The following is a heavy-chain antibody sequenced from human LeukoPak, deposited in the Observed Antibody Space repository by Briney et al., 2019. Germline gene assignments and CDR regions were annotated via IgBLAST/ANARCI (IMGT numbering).Heavy chain of an antibody. V-gene: IGHV4-34*01. D-gene: IGHD4-17*01. Sequence: LETLSLTCTVSGGSISSYYWTLIRQPPGKGLEWIGEINHSGSANYNPSLKSRVTISLDTSKNQFSLKLSSVTAADTAVYYCARGQGTVTTHWGQGTLVTVSS. CDR3: ARGQGTVTTH. J-gene: IGHJ4*02. CDR1: GGSISSYY. CDR2: INHSGSA.